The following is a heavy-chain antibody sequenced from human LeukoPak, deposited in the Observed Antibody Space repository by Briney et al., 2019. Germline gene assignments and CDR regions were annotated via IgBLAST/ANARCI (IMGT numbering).Heavy chain of an antibody. J-gene: IGHJ4*02. Sequence: GESLKISCKGSGYSFTNYWSDWVCQMPGKGLEWMGIIYPGDSDTRYSPSFQGQVTISADKSITTAYLQWSSLKASDTAMYYCARPYNGRFDSWGLGTLVTVSS. CDR3: ARPYNGRFDS. CDR2: IYPGDSDT. V-gene: IGHV5-51*01. D-gene: IGHD5-24*01. CDR1: GYSFTNYW.